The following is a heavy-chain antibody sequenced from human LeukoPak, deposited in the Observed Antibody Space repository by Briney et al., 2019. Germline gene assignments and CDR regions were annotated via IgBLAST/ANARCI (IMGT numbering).Heavy chain of an antibody. CDR2: INPNSGGT. Sequence: GASVKVSCKASGYTFTAYYMHWVRRAPGQGLEWMGWINPNSGGTNYAQKFQGRVTMTRATSISTAYMDLNSLLSDDTAVYYCARDRSPAPGRSYGRGHFDYWGQGTLVTVSS. V-gene: IGHV1-2*02. D-gene: IGHD5-18*01. CDR3: ARDRSPAPGRSYGRGHFDY. J-gene: IGHJ4*02. CDR1: GYTFTAYY.